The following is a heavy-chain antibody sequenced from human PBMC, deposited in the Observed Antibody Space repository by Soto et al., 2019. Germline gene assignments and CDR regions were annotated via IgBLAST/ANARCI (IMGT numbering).Heavy chain of an antibody. J-gene: IGHJ5*02. CDR2: ISDDGSTI. V-gene: IGHV3-74*01. CDR3: AKCDCGGDWGVYHYDH. Sequence: EVQLVESGGGLVQPGGSVRLSCAASGFVFSMYWMHWVRQAPDKGLEWVSRISDDGSTIHYADSVKGRFSISRDNAQNILFLEMTALRDDDTALYYCAKCDCGGDWGVYHYDHWGQGSQVTVSS. CDR1: GFVFSMYW. D-gene: IGHD2-21*02.